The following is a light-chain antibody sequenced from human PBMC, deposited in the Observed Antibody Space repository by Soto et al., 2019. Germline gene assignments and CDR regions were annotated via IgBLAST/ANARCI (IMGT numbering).Light chain of an antibody. CDR1: QSVSSSY. V-gene: IGKV3-20*01. CDR3: QHYGSSPLT. J-gene: IGKJ4*01. CDR2: GAS. Sequence: ELVLTQSPGTLSLSPGERATLSCRASQSVSSSYLAWYQQKPGQAPRLLIYGASSRATGIPDRFSGSGSGTDFTLTISRLETEEFAVYYCQHYGSSPLTFGGGTKVEIK.